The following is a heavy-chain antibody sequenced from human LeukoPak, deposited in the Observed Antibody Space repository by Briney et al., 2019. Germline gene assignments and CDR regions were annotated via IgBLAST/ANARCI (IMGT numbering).Heavy chain of an antibody. CDR3: AKESPGIVATLPDY. V-gene: IGHV3-30*04. J-gene: IGHJ4*02. CDR1: GFIFSSYA. Sequence: GGSLRLSCAASGFIFSSYAIHWVRQAPGKGLEWVAVISYDGSNKYYADSVKGQFTISRDNSKNTLYLQMNSLRAEDTAVYYCAKESPGIVATLPDYWGQGTLVTVSS. CDR2: ISYDGSNK. D-gene: IGHD5-12*01.